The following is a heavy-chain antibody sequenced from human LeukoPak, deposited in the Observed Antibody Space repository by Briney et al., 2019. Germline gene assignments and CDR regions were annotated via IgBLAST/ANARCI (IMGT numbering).Heavy chain of an antibody. Sequence: RPSETLSLTCAVSGYSISSGYYWGWIRQPPGKGLGWIGSINHSGITYYIPSLKSRVTISVDTSKNQFSLKLSSVTAADTAVYYCARDRVSSYYFDYWGQGTLVTVSS. CDR3: ARDRVSSYYFDY. D-gene: IGHD6-13*01. CDR2: INHSGIT. J-gene: IGHJ4*02. CDR1: GYSISSGYY. V-gene: IGHV4-38-2*02.